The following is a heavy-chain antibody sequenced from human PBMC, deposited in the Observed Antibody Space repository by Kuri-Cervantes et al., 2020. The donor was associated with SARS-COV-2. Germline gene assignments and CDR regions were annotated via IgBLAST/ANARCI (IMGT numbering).Heavy chain of an antibody. CDR3: ARALRGWPALKYFQH. CDR2: INHSGNT. J-gene: IGHJ1*01. D-gene: IGHD2-15*01. V-gene: IGHV4-34*01. CDR1: GGSFSDYY. Sequence: SDTLSLTCAVYGGSFSDYYWSLVRQPPGKGLEWIGEINHSGNTNYDPSLQSRVTISINTSKNQFSLKLSSVTAADTAVYYCARALRGWPALKYFQHWGQGTLVTVSS.